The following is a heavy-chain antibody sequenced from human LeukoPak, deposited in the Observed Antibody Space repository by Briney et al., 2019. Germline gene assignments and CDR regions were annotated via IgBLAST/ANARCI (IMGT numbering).Heavy chain of an antibody. CDR2: IKQDGSEK. D-gene: IGHD4-23*01. CDR1: GFTFSDYY. CDR3: AKVRYGGESIRSEYFQQ. Sequence: GGSLRLSCVASGFTFSDYYMSWVRQPPGKGLEWVANIKQDGSEKYYVDSVKGRFTISRDNAKNSLFLQMNSLRAEDTAVYYCAKVRYGGESIRSEYFQQWGQGTLVTVSS. V-gene: IGHV3-7*01. J-gene: IGHJ1*01.